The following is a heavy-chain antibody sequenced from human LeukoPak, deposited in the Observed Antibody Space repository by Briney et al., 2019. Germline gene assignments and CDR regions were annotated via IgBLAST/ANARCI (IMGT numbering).Heavy chain of an antibody. Sequence: GWSLRLSCAASGFTFSSYGMHWVRQAPGKGLEWVANIRQDGSEKHYVDSVKGRFTISRDNAKNSMYLQMNSLRGEDTAVYYCARDPFYAFDIWGQGTMVTVSS. CDR2: IRQDGSEK. J-gene: IGHJ3*02. CDR1: GFTFSSYG. V-gene: IGHV3-7*05. CDR3: ARDPFYAFDI.